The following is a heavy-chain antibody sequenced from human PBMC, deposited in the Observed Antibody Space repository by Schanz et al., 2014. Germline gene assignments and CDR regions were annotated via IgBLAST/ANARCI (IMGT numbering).Heavy chain of an antibody. Sequence: EVQLVESGGGLVKPGGSLRLSCAASGFTFSSYAMHWVRQAPGKGLEWVSTIYASGATYYADSVKRRFTISRDISKNTLHLQVTSLRAEDTAVYYCAREQIMAAAGLVDYWGHGTLVTVSS. CDR3: AREQIMAAAGLVDY. J-gene: IGHJ4*01. V-gene: IGHV3-66*01. D-gene: IGHD6-13*01. CDR2: IYASGAT. CDR1: GFTFSSYA.